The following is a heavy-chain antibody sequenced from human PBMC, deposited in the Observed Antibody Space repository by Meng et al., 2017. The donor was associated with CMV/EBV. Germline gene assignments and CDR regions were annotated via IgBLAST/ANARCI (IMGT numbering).Heavy chain of an antibody. CDR1: GGSISSYY. V-gene: IGHV4-4*07. CDR2: IYTSGST. D-gene: IGHD2-2*01. Sequence: VHSQRAGHGLVKPSATLSLTCTFSGGSISSYYWSWIRQPAGKGLEWIGRIYTSGSTNYNPSLKSRVTMSVDTSKNQFSLKLSSVTAADTAVYYCARDLMNCSSTSCANWFDPWGQGTLVTVSS. J-gene: IGHJ5*02. CDR3: ARDLMNCSSTSCANWFDP.